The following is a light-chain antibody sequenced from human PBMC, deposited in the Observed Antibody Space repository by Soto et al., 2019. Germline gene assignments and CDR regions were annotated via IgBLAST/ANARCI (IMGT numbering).Light chain of an antibody. CDR2: DAS. CDR1: QDISNY. V-gene: IGKV1-33*01. Sequence: DIQMTQSPSSLSASVGDRVTITCQASQDISNYLNWYQQKPGKAHKLLIYDASNLETGVPSRFSGSGSGTDFTFTISRLQPEDIATYYCQQYDNLLLTFGGGTKVEIK. J-gene: IGKJ4*02. CDR3: QQYDNLLLT.